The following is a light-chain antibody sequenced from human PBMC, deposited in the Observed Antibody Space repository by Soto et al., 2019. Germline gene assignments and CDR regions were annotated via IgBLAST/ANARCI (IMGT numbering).Light chain of an antibody. J-gene: IGKJ1*01. Sequence: EIVLTQSAGTLSLSPGERATLSCRASQSVSNSFLAWYQRIPGQSPRLLIYGASRRATGIPDRFSGSGSGTDFTLTISSLEPVDFGMYYCQQYDSSPWTFGQGTKVEIK. CDR2: GAS. CDR1: QSVSNSF. V-gene: IGKV3-20*01. CDR3: QQYDSSPWT.